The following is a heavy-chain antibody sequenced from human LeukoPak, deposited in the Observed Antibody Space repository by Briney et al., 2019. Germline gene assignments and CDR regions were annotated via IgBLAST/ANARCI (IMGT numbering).Heavy chain of an antibody. J-gene: IGHJ5*02. CDR1: DYAFTSYG. CDR3: ARDLGAARPSWFDP. CDR2: ISAYNGNT. Sequence: ASGKSPGKALDYAFTSYGISGVRRAPGQGLEWMGWISAYNGNTNYAQKIQGRVTMTTDTSTSTAYMELRSLRSDDTAVYYCARDLGAARPSWFDPWGQGTLVTVSS. D-gene: IGHD6-6*01. V-gene: IGHV1-18*01.